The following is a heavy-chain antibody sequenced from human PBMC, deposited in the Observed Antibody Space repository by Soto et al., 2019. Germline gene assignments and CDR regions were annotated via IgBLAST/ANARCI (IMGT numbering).Heavy chain of an antibody. CDR1: GYTFTSYG. J-gene: IGHJ6*02. CDR3: ARXSGGSYNTYYFYYGMDV. Sequence: GASVKVSCKASGYTFTSYGISWVRQAPGQGLDWMGWISAYNGNTKYAQDLQGRVTMTTDTSTSTAYMELRSLRSYDTAVYYCARXSGGSYNTYYFYYGMDVWGQGTTVTVSS. CDR2: ISAYNGNT. D-gene: IGHD2-15*01. V-gene: IGHV1-18*01.